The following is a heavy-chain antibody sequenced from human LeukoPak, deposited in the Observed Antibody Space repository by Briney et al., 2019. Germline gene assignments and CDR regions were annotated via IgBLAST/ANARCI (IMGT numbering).Heavy chain of an antibody. CDR1: GFTFSTYS. J-gene: IGHJ5*02. Sequence: GGSPRLSCAASGFTFSTYSMNWVRQAPGKGLEWVSYISDTSSTIYYADSVKGRFTISRDNSKNTLYLQMNSLRVEDTAVYYCARRYSTSWTLDPWGQGTLVTVSS. CDR2: ISDTSSTI. D-gene: IGHD2-2*01. CDR3: ARRYSTSWTLDP. V-gene: IGHV3-48*01.